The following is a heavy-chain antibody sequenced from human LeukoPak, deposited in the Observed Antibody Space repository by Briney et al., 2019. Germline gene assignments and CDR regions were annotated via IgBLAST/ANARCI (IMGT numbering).Heavy chain of an antibody. V-gene: IGHV1-46*01. Sequence: GASVKVSRKASGYTFTSYYMHWVRQAPGQGLEWMGIINPSGGSTSYAQKFQGRVTMTRDTSTSTVYMELSSLRSEDTAVYYCARDEGIAAAGDYYYYGMDVWGQGTTVTVSS. D-gene: IGHD6-13*01. CDR1: GYTFTSYY. CDR3: ARDEGIAAAGDYYYYGMDV. CDR2: INPSGGST. J-gene: IGHJ6*02.